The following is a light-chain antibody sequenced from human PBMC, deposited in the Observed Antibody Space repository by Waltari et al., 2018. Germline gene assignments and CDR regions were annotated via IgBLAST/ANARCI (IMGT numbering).Light chain of an antibody. CDR2: DIK. V-gene: IGLV2-11*01. Sequence: QSALTQPRSVSGSPGQSVTISCSGTSSDIGASLYVSWYHQHPGKAPRLSIYDIKKRPSGVPDRFSGSKSGNTASLTISGLQPDDGADYFCCSYAGNSMIFGGGTMLTVL. CDR3: CSYAGNSMI. J-gene: IGLJ2*01. CDR1: SSDIGASLY.